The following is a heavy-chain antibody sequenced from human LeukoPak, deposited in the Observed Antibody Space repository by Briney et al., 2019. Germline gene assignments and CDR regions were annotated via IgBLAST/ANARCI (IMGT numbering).Heavy chain of an antibody. V-gene: IGHV4-34*01. D-gene: IGHD3-22*01. CDR1: GGSFSGYY. CDR3: AVRGVVIKEFDY. Sequence: SETLSLTCAVYGGSFSGYYWGWIRQPPGKGLGWIGEINHSGSTNCNPSLKSRVTISVDTSKNQFSLKLSSVTAADTAVYYCAVRGVVIKEFDYWGQGTLVTVSS. CDR2: INHSGST. J-gene: IGHJ4*02.